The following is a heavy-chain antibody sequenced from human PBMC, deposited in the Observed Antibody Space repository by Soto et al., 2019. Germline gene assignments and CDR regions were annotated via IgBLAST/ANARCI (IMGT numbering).Heavy chain of an antibody. CDR3: ARAYGKYFDY. CDR2: IYPSDSDT. V-gene: IGHV5-51*01. CDR1: GYNLATSW. D-gene: IGHD3-10*01. J-gene: IGHJ4*02. Sequence: GESLKISCKGSGYNLATSWIGWVRQMPGKGLEWMGIIYPSDSDTRYSPSFQGQVTISADKSISTAYLQWSSLKASDTAMYYCARAYGKYFDYWGQGSLVTVSS.